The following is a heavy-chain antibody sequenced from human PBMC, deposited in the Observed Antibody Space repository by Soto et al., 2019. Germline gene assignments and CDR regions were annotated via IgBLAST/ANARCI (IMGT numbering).Heavy chain of an antibody. CDR1: GGSISSGGYS. CDR3: ARGRPNYDFWSGYFCDP. J-gene: IGHJ5*02. Sequence: SETLSLTCAVSGGSISSGGYSWSWIRQPPGKGLEWIGYIYHSGSTYYNPSLKSRVTISVDRSKNQFTLKLSSVTAADTAVYYCARGRPNYDFWSGYFCDPWGQGTLVTVSS. V-gene: IGHV4-30-2*01. D-gene: IGHD3-3*01. CDR2: IYHSGST.